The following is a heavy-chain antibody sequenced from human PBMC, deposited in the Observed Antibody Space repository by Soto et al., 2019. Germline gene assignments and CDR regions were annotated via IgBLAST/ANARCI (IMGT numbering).Heavy chain of an antibody. CDR3: ARHLKKGNSVIRGVDS. V-gene: IGHV4-39*01. CDR2: ISYSGST. CDR1: GGSISNTNNY. Sequence: QLQLQESGPGLVKPSETLSLTCTVSGGSISNTNNYWVWIRQPPGKGLEWIGIISYSGSTYYNSSIKSRVTISADPPTNQSSLKLSPVTAADTAVYYCARHLKKGNSVIRGVDSWGKGTPVTVSS. J-gene: IGHJ4*02. D-gene: IGHD1-26*01.